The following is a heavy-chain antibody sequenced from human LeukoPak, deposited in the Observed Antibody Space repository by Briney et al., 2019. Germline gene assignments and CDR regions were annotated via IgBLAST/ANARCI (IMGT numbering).Heavy chain of an antibody. D-gene: IGHD3-10*01. Sequence: SETLSLTCAVYGGSFSGYYWSWIRQPPGKGLEWIGEINHSGSTNYNPSLKSRVTISVDTSKNQFSLKLSSVTAADTAVYYCATRFGELFHFDYWGQGTLVTVSS. J-gene: IGHJ4*02. CDR1: GGSFSGYY. V-gene: IGHV4-34*01. CDR2: INHSGST. CDR3: ATRFGELFHFDY.